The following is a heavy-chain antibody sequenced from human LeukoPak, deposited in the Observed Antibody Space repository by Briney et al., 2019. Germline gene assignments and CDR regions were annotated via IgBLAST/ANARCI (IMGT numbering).Heavy chain of an antibody. V-gene: IGHV1-24*01. J-gene: IGHJ4*02. Sequence: GASVKVSCKVSGYTLTELSMHWVRQAPGKGLEWMGGFDPEDGETIYAQKFQGRVTMTEDTSTDTAYMELSSPRSEDTAVYYCATSPITMVRGVIITLALDYWGQGTLVTVSS. CDR1: GYTLTELS. CDR3: ATSPITMVRGVIITLALDY. D-gene: IGHD3-10*01. CDR2: FDPEDGET.